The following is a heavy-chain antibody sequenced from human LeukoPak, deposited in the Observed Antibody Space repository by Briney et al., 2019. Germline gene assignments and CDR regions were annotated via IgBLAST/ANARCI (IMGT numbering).Heavy chain of an antibody. CDR2: ISGSGGST. Sequence: GGSLRLSCAASGFTFSSYAMSWVRQAPGKGLEWVSAISGSGGSTYYADSVKGRFTISRDNSKNTLYLQMNSLRAEDTSVYYCAKGSIAVAGKGAYFDYWGQGTLVTVSS. CDR1: GFTFSSYA. D-gene: IGHD6-19*01. CDR3: AKGSIAVAGKGAYFDY. V-gene: IGHV3-23*01. J-gene: IGHJ4*02.